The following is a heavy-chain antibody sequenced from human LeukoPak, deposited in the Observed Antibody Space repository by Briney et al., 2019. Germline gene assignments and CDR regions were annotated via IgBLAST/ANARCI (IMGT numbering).Heavy chain of an antibody. J-gene: IGHJ4*02. Sequence: GGSLRLSCAASGFTFDDYVMVWVRQTPGKGLEWVSGISWNGAYTGYADSVKGRFTISRDNAKNSLYLQMDTLTPEDTALHYCARGAVAGSDSWGQGTLVTVSS. V-gene: IGHV3-20*04. CDR2: ISWNGAYT. CDR1: GFTFDDYV. CDR3: ARGAVAGSDS. D-gene: IGHD6-19*01.